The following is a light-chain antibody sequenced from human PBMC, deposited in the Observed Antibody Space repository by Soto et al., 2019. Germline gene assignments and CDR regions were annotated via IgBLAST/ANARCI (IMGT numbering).Light chain of an antibody. Sequence: EIVMTQYPATLSVSPGERATLSCRASHSVNSNLAWYQQRPGQAPRLLISGASTRATGVPARFSGSGSETEFTLTISSLQSEDFAVYYCQQYNNWWTFGQGTKVEIK. CDR2: GAS. V-gene: IGKV3-15*01. CDR3: QQYNNWWT. CDR1: HSVNSN. J-gene: IGKJ1*01.